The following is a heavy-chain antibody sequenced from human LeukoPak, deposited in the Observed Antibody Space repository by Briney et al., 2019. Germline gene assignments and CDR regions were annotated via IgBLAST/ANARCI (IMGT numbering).Heavy chain of an antibody. J-gene: IGHJ4*02. CDR3: ARGRSTVDY. CDR1: GFTFSSYW. CDR2: INSDGSST. V-gene: IGHV3-74*01. Sequence: GGSLRLSCAASGFTFSSYWMHWVRQVPGKGPVWVSLINSDGSSTTYADSVGGRFTISRDNAKNTLYLEMNSLRAEDTAVYYCARGRSTVDYWGRGTLVTVSS.